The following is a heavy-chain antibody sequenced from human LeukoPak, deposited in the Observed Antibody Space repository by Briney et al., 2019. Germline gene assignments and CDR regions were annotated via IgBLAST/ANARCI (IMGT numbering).Heavy chain of an antibody. V-gene: IGHV4-4*02. CDR2: MYLSGTT. D-gene: IGHD3-22*01. J-gene: IGHJ4*02. CDR1: GDSLNSLDL. Sequence: SGTLSLTCTVSGDSLNSLDLWSWVRQPPGKGLEWIGEMYLSGTTHSNPSVKSRVTISIDKSKNQFFLSLSSVTAADTAVYYCAGLVGRYSSGLYYYYFDYWGQGTLVTVSS. CDR3: AGLVGRYSSGLYYYYFDY.